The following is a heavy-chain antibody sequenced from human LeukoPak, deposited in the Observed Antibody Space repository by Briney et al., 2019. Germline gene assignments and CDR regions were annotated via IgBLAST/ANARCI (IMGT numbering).Heavy chain of an antibody. CDR1: GLTFNKYG. CDR2: ISGSGAGT. V-gene: IGHV3-23*01. Sequence: PGGSLRFSCAASGLTFNKYGMNWVRQAPGKGLEWVSGISGSGAGTYYAASVKGRFTISRDNSKNTLYLQLSSLRAEDTALYYCAKATYYSGSCHGFDIWGQGTMITVSS. J-gene: IGHJ3*02. D-gene: IGHD3-22*01. CDR3: AKATYYSGSCHGFDI.